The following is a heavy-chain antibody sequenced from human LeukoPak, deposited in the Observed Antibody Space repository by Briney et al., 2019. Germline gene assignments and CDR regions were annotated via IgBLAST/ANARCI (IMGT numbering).Heavy chain of an antibody. V-gene: IGHV3-30-3*01. J-gene: IGHJ4*02. CDR1: GFTFSSYA. Sequence: GGSLRLSCEASGFTFSSYAMHWVRQAPGKGLEWVAVISYDGSNKYYADSVKGRFTISRDNSKNTLYLQMNSLRAEDTAVYYCATSMVRGVKRSLDYWGQGTLVTVSS. CDR3: ATSMVRGVKRSLDY. CDR2: ISYDGSNK. D-gene: IGHD3-10*01.